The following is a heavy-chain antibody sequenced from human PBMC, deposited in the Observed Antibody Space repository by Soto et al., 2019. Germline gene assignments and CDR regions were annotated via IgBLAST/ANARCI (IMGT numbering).Heavy chain of an antibody. V-gene: IGHV3-7*01. CDR3: ARDLNKEGYCSGGSCYNFDY. J-gene: IGHJ4*02. Sequence: PGGSLRLSCAASGFTFSRYWMSWGRRAPGKGLEWGANIKQEGSQKYYVDSVKGRFTISRDNAKNSLYLQMNSLRAEDTDVYYCARDLNKEGYCSGGSCYNFDYWGQGTLVTVSS. CDR1: GFTFSRYW. D-gene: IGHD2-15*01. CDR2: IKQEGSQK.